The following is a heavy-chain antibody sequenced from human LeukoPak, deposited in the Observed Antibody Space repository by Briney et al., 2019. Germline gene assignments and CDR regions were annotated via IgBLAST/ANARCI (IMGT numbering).Heavy chain of an antibody. CDR1: GFTVRSNY. D-gene: IGHD3-22*01. CDR2: IFGCSNT. CDR3: ARDYFDSSGCLAY. J-gene: IGHJ4*02. V-gene: IGHV3-66*01. Sequence: TGGSLRLSCAASGFTVRSNYTIWVRQAPGKGLEWVSVIFGCSNTYYADSVKGRCTISRDNSKNTVYLQMNSLRSEDTAVYYCARDYFDSSGCLAYWGQGTLVTVSS.